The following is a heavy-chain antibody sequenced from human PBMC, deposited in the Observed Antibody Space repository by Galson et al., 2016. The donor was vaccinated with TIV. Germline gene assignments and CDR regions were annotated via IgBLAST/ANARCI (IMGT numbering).Heavy chain of an antibody. CDR3: AKSLFHTIDFGGLTVIFDH. CDR1: GFDFNALA. V-gene: IGHV3-23*01. D-gene: IGHD5-24*01. J-gene: IGHJ4*02. Sequence: LRLSCAASGFDFNALAMSWVRQVPGKGLQWVASISGSGGQTHYGDSVRGRSIISRDDSKNTVYLRMNNVRVDDTAVYYCAKSLFHTIDFGGLTVIFDHWGQGALVTVSS. CDR2: ISGSGGQT.